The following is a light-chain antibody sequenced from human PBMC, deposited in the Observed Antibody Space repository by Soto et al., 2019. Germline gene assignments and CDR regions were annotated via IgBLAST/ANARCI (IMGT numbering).Light chain of an antibody. J-gene: IGLJ3*02. V-gene: IGLV2-11*01. Sequence: QSVLTQPRSVSGSPGQSVTISCTGTSSDVGGYNYVSWYQQHPGKAPKLMIYDVSKRPSGVPDRFSGSKSGNTASLTISGLQAEDEADYHCCSYAGSNTSVFGGGTKLTVL. CDR3: CSYAGSNTSV. CDR2: DVS. CDR1: SSDVGGYNY.